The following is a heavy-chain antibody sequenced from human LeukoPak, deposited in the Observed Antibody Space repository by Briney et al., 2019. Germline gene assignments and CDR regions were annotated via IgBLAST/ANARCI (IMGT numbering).Heavy chain of an antibody. Sequence: SETLSLTCTVSGGPISSDYWSWIRQPAGKGLEWIGHIYTSGSTNYNPSLKSRVTISVDTSKNQFSLKLSSVTAADTAVYYCARHMDYYDSSGFYFDIWGQGTMVTVSS. CDR2: IYTSGST. V-gene: IGHV4-4*07. D-gene: IGHD3-22*01. J-gene: IGHJ3*02. CDR3: ARHMDYYDSSGFYFDI. CDR1: GGPISSDY.